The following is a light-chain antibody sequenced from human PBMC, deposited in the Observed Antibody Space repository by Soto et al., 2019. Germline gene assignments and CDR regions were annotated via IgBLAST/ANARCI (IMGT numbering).Light chain of an antibody. CDR2: AVS. J-gene: IGLJ2*01. Sequence: QSVLTQPASVSGSPGQSITISCTGTRTDVGGYNYVSWYQQHPGKAPKLMIYAVSNRPSGVSNRFSGSKSGNTASLTISGLQAEDEADYYCSSYTSSSTVVFGGGTKVTVL. V-gene: IGLV2-14*01. CDR3: SSYTSSSTVV. CDR1: RTDVGGYNY.